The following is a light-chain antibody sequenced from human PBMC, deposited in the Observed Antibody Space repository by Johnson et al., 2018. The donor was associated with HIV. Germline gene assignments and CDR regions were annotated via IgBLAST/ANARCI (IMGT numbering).Light chain of an antibody. Sequence: QSVLTQPPSVSAAPRQKVTISCSGSNSNIGNNFVSWYQQFPGTAPRLLIYENNKRPSGIPDRFSGSKSGTSATLDITGLQSGDEADYYCGTWDSSLSAYVFGNGTKVTVL. V-gene: IGLV1-51*02. J-gene: IGLJ1*01. CDR1: NSNIGNNF. CDR2: ENN. CDR3: GTWDSSLSAYV.